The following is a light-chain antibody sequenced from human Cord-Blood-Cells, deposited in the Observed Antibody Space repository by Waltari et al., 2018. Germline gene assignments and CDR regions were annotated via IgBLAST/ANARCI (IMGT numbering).Light chain of an antibody. Sequence: QAGLTQPPSVSKGLRQTATLTCTGHSNNVGNQGAAWLQQHQGHPPKLLSYRNNNRPSGISERLSASRSGNTASLTITGLQPEDEADYYCSAWDSSLGAWVFGGGTKLTVL. CDR3: SAWDSSLGAWV. J-gene: IGLJ3*02. V-gene: IGLV10-54*01. CDR1: SNNVGNQG. CDR2: RNN.